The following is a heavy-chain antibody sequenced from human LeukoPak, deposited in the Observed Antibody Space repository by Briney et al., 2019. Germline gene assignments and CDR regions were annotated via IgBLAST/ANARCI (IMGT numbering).Heavy chain of an antibody. D-gene: IGHD6-19*01. Sequence: ASVKVSCKASGYTFTGYYMHWVRQAPGQGLEWMGRINPNSGGTNYAQKFQGRVTMTRDTSISTAYMEQSRLRSDDTAVYYCARVWAPIAVAGISNAFDIWGQGTMVTVSS. V-gene: IGHV1-2*06. CDR2: INPNSGGT. CDR1: GYTFTGYY. CDR3: ARVWAPIAVAGISNAFDI. J-gene: IGHJ3*02.